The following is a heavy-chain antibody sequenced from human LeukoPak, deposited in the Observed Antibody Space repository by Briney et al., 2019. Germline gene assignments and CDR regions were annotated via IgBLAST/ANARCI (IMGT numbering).Heavy chain of an antibody. J-gene: IGHJ3*02. Sequence: GGSLRLSCAASGFTFSSYGMHWVRQAPGKGLEWVAFIRYDGSNKYYAGSVKGRFTISRDNSKNTLYLQMNTLRAEDTAVYYWAKDYRGGWSDGFDILGQGAMVTVSS. V-gene: IGHV3-30*02. CDR2: IRYDGSNK. CDR3: AKDYRGGWSDGFDI. D-gene: IGHD6-19*01. CDR1: GFTFSSYG.